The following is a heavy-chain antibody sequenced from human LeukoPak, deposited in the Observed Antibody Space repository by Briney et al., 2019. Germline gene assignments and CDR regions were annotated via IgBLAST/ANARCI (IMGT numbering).Heavy chain of an antibody. CDR3: AKGPATKTYYYYYMDV. V-gene: IGHV3-23*01. J-gene: IGHJ6*03. CDR2: ISGSGGST. D-gene: IGHD5-24*01. CDR1: GLTFRTYA. Sequence: GGSLRLSCAASGLTFRTYAMSWVRQAPGKGLEWVSAISGSGGSTYYADSVKGRFTISRDNSKNTLYLQMNSLRAEDTAVYYCAKGPATKTYYYYYMDVWGKGTTVTVSS.